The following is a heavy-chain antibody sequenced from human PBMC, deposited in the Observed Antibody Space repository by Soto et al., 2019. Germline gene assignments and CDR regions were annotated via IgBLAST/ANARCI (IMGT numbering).Heavy chain of an antibody. D-gene: IGHD2-15*01. CDR3: ATAKLLLPWLFDY. Sequence: LRLSCAASGFTFSSYAMHWVRQAPGKGLEWVSVIYSGGSTYYADSVKGRFIISRDDSKNTLFLQMNGLRAEDTAVYYCATAKLLLPWLFDYWGQGALVTVS. V-gene: IGHV3-66*01. CDR1: GFTFSSYA. J-gene: IGHJ4*02. CDR2: IYSGGST.